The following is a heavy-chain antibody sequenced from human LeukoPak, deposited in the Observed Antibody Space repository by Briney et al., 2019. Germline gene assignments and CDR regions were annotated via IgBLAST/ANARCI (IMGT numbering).Heavy chain of an antibody. CDR3: SIDRGARDS. CDR1: GFTFSNAW. V-gene: IGHV3-15*01. J-gene: IGHJ5*01. D-gene: IGHD3-10*01. Sequence: GGSLRLSCAASGFTFSNAWMSWVRQAPGKGLEWVGRIKSEADGGTTDYAAPVKGRFTISRDDSKNTLYLQMNSLKSEDTAVYYCSIDRGARDSWGQGTLVTVSS. CDR2: IKSEADGGTT.